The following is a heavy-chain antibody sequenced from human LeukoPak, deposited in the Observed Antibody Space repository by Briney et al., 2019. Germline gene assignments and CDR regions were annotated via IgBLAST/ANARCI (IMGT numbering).Heavy chain of an antibody. Sequence: ASVKVSCKASGGTFSSYAISWVRQAPGQGREWMGRIIPILGIANYAQKFQGRVTITADKSTSTAYMELSSLRSEDTAVYYCARDRGYCSSTSCYKLYYFDYWGQGTLVTVSS. CDR1: GGTFSSYA. D-gene: IGHD2-2*02. CDR2: IIPILGIA. V-gene: IGHV1-69*04. J-gene: IGHJ4*02. CDR3: ARDRGYCSSTSCYKLYYFDY.